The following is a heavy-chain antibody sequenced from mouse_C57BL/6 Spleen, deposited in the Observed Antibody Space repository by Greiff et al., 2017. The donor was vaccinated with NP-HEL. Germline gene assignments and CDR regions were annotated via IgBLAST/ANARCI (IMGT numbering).Heavy chain of an antibody. D-gene: IGHD4-1*01. Sequence: QLQQSRAALVLPFSSFHFSCTASGFNIKDDYMHWVKQRPEQGLEWIGWIDPANGDTEYASKFQGKATITADTSSNTAYLQLSSLTSEDTAVYYCTELGPSYWGQGTTLTVSS. CDR3: TELGPSY. J-gene: IGHJ2*01. CDR1: GFNIKDDY. V-gene: IGHV14-4*01. CDR2: IDPANGDT.